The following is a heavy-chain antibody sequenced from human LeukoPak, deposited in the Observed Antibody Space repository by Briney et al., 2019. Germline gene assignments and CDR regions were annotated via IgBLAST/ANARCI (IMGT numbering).Heavy chain of an antibody. CDR1: GDIFSSNSAA. J-gene: IGHJ6*02. V-gene: IGHV6-1*01. CDR2: TYYRSKCYN. Sequence: SQTLSLTCAISGDIFSSNSAAWNWVRQSPSRGLEWLVRTYYRSKCYNDYAVSVKSRLPINPDTSKSQFSLQLNSVTPEDTAVYYCARGGFLEWLPFLMDVWGQGTTVTVSS. D-gene: IGHD3-3*01. CDR3: ARGGFLEWLPFLMDV.